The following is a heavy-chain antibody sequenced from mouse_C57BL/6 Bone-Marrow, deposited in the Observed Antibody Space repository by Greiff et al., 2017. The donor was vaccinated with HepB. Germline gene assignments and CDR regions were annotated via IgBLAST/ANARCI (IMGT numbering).Heavy chain of an antibody. CDR2: IYPGDGDT. CDR1: GYAFSSSW. Sequence: VKLLESGPELVKPGASVKISCKASGYAFSSSWMNWVKQRPGKGLEWIGRIYPGDGDTNYNGKFKGKATLTADKSSSTAYMQLSSLTSEDSAVYFCATLPDYWGQGTTLTVSS. D-gene: IGHD2-10*01. J-gene: IGHJ2*01. V-gene: IGHV1-82*01. CDR3: ATLPDY.